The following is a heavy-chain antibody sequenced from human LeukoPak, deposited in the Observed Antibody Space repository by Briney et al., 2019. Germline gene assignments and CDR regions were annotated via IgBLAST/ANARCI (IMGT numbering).Heavy chain of an antibody. J-gene: IGHJ6*03. CDR3: ARAPPSSWSYYYYYMDV. Sequence: GRSLRLSCAASGFTFSSYAMHWVRQAPGKGLEWVAVISYDGSNKYYADSVKGRFTISRDNSKNTLYLQMNSLRAEDTAVYYCARAPPSSWSYYYYYMDVWGKGTTVTASS. D-gene: IGHD6-13*01. CDR2: ISYDGSNK. V-gene: IGHV3-30*04. CDR1: GFTFSSYA.